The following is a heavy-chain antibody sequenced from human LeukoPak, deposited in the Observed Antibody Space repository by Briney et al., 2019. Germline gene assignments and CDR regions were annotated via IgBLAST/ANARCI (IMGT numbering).Heavy chain of an antibody. CDR1: GYSFTSYW. J-gene: IGHJ4*02. D-gene: IGHD5-12*01. CDR3: ATPKGGGYEANDFDI. Sequence: GESLKISCKGFGYSFTSYWVGWVRQMPGKGLEWMGIIYPGDSDTRYSPSFQGQVTISADKSISTAYLQWSSLKASDTATYYCATPKGGGYEANDFDIGGRGPLVPVSS. CDR2: IYPGDSDT. V-gene: IGHV5-51*01.